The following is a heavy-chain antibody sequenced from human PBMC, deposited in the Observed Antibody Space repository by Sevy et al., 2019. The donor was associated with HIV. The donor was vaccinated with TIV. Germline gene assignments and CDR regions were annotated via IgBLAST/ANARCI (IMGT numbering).Heavy chain of an antibody. Sequence: GGSLRLSCAASGFTFSSYEVNWVRQAPGKGLEWVSYISSSGSTIYYADSVKGRFTISRDNAKNSLYLQMNSLRAEDTAVYYCASLVVVPAARTPFDYWGQGTLVTVSS. CDR2: ISSSGSTI. J-gene: IGHJ4*02. CDR1: GFTFSSYE. V-gene: IGHV3-48*03. CDR3: ASLVVVPAARTPFDY. D-gene: IGHD2-2*01.